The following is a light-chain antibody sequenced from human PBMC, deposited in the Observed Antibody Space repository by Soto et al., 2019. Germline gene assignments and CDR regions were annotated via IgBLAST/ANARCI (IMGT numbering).Light chain of an antibody. CDR3: QQRTKWPAT. V-gene: IGKV3-11*01. J-gene: IGKJ1*01. Sequence: EVVLKQSPATLSLSPGETATLSCRASQSVTGFLAWSQHKPGQAPRLLIYEVSKRPPGVSPRFRGSGSGTDFTLTISTLAPEDFAVYVCQQRTKWPATFGQGTKVEIK. CDR2: EVS. CDR1: QSVTGF.